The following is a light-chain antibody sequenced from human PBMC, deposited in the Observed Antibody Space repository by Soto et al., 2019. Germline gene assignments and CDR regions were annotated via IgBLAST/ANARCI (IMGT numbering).Light chain of an antibody. J-gene: IGKJ3*01. CDR2: DAF. V-gene: IGKV1-33*01. Sequence: DIQMTQSPSSLSASIGDNVTMTCQASQDITNYLNWYQQKAGKPPKLLIFDAFSLEEGVPSRFSGSGSGTDFTLSITSLRPEDRGTYYCQQAASLPQTFGPGTTVDVK. CDR1: QDITNY. CDR3: QQAASLPQT.